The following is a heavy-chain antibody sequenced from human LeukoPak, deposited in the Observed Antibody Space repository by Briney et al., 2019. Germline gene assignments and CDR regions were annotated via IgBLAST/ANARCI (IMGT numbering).Heavy chain of an antibody. CDR1: GFTFGDYA. D-gene: IGHD2-2*01. J-gene: IGHJ5*02. Sequence: SLTLSCTASGFTFGDYAMSWFRQAPGKGLEWVGFIRSKAYGGTTEYAASVKGRFTISRDDSKSIAYLQMNSLKTEDTAVYYCTRTAIYCSSTSCYSGWFDPWGQGTIVSVSS. CDR2: IRSKAYGGTT. V-gene: IGHV3-49*03. CDR3: TRTAIYCSSTSCYSGWFDP.